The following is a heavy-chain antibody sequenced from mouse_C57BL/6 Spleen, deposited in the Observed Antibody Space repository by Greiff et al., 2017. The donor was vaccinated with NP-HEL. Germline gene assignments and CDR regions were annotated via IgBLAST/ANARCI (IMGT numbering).Heavy chain of an antibody. CDR3: ARHYGNYDAMDY. Sequence: QVQLQQPGAELVKPGASVKLSCKASGYTFTSYWMHWVKQRPGQGLEWIGMIHPNSGSTNYNEKFKSKATLTVDKSSSTAYMQLSSLTSEDSAVYYCARHYGNYDAMDYWGQGTSVTVSS. CDR1: GYTFTSYW. V-gene: IGHV1-64*01. D-gene: IGHD2-1*01. J-gene: IGHJ4*01. CDR2: IHPNSGST.